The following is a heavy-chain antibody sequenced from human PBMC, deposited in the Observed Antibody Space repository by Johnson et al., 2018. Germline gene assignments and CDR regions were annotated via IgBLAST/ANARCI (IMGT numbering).Heavy chain of an antibody. J-gene: IGHJ3*02. Sequence: QLVQSGGGVVQPGRSLRLSCAASGFTFSTYGMHWVRQAPGTGLEWVAVISYDGSNKYYADSVKGRFTISRDNSKNTLYLQLNSLRAEETAVYYCAKGLRGSCGYYFWAFDIWGQGTMVTVSS. CDR2: ISYDGSNK. CDR1: GFTFSTYG. D-gene: IGHD3-22*01. CDR3: AKGLRGSCGYYFWAFDI. V-gene: IGHV3-30*18.